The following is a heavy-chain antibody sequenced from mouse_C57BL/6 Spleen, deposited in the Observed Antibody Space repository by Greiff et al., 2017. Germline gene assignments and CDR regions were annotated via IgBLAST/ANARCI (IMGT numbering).Heavy chain of an antibody. CDR3: ARCYYGSSYFDY. V-gene: IGHV1-55*01. CDR2: INPGSGGT. Sequence: QVQLQQPGAELVKPGASVKMSCKASGYTFTSYWITWVKQRPGQGLEWIGVINPGSGGTNYNEKFKGKATLTADKSSSTAYMQLSSLTSEDSAVYFCARCYYGSSYFDYWGQGTTLTVSS. D-gene: IGHD1-1*01. CDR1: GYTFTSYW. J-gene: IGHJ2*01.